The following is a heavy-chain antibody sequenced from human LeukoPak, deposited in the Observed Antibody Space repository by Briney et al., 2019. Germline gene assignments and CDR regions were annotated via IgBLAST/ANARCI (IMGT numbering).Heavy chain of an antibody. J-gene: IGHJ6*03. V-gene: IGHV4-4*07. Sequence: PSETLSLTCTVSGGSISSYYRSWIRQPAGKGLEWIGHIYTSGSTNYNPSLKSRVTMSVDTSKNQFSLKLTSVTAADTAVYYCARGTMVRGVKGYYYYMDVWGKGTTVTVSS. CDR3: ARGTMVRGVKGYYYYMDV. CDR1: GGSISSYY. D-gene: IGHD3-10*01. CDR2: IYTSGST.